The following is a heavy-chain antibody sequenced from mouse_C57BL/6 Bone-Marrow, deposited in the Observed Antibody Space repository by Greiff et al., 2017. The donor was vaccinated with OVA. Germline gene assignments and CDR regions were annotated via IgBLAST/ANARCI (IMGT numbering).Heavy chain of an antibody. CDR1: GFSLTSYG. CDR3: ARHEVYYGSSYPAWFAY. J-gene: IGHJ3*01. V-gene: IGHV2-6-1*01. Sequence: VHLVESGPGLVAPSQSLSITCTVSGFSLTSYGVHWVRQPPGKGLEWLVVIWSDGSTTYNSALKSRLSISKDNSKSQVFLKMNSLQTDDTAMYYCARHEVYYGSSYPAWFAYWGQGTLVTVSA. D-gene: IGHD1-1*01. CDR2: IWSDGST.